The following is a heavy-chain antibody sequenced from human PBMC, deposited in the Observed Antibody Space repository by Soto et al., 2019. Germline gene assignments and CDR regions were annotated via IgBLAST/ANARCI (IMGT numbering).Heavy chain of an antibody. CDR3: ASTMVRDHDY. J-gene: IGHJ4*02. CDR1: GGSVSSGSYY. Sequence: QVQLQESGPGLVKPSETLSLTCTVSGGSVSSGSYYWSWIRQPPGKGLEWIGYIYYSGSTNYNPSLKSRVTISVDTSKNQFSLKLSSVTAADTAVYYCASTMVRDHDYWGQGTLVTVSS. D-gene: IGHD3-10*01. CDR2: IYYSGST. V-gene: IGHV4-61*01.